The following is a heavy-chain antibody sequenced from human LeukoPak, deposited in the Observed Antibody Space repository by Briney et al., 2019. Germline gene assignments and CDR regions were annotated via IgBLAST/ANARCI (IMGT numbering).Heavy chain of an antibody. CDR3: AKVVVVVPAAIGFHDAFDI. D-gene: IGHD2-2*02. CDR2: ISGSGGST. J-gene: IGHJ3*02. CDR1: GFTFSSYA. Sequence: GGSLRLSCAASGFTFSSYAMSWVRQAPGKGLEWVSAISGSGGSTYYADSVKGRFTISRDNSKNTLYLQMNSLRAEDTAVYYCAKVVVVVPAAIGFHDAFDIWGQGTMVTVSS. V-gene: IGHV3-23*01.